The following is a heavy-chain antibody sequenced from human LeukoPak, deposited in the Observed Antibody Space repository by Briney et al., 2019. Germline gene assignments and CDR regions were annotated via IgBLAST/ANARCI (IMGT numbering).Heavy chain of an antibody. V-gene: IGHV3-23*01. J-gene: IGHJ4*02. D-gene: IGHD1-26*01. CDR1: GDSISSSHYY. Sequence: ETLSLTCTVSGDSISSSHYYWGWIRQSPGKGLEWVSSVSGSGRNTFYPDSVEGRFTISRDNSKNTVYLQMNSLRADDTAVYYCVKSRRVGANQRGLFDYWGQGTLVTVSP. CDR3: VKSRRVGANQRGLFDY. CDR2: VSGSGRNT.